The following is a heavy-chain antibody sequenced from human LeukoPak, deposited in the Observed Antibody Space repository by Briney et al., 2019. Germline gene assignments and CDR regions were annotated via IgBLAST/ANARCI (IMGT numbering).Heavy chain of an antibody. J-gene: IGHJ4*02. CDR1: GFIFSTCS. V-gene: IGHV3-21*01. Sequence: GGSLRLSCTASGFIFSTCSMIWVRQAPGKGLEWVSSISSTSGNKYYADSVKGRFTISRDNAKNSLYLQMNSLRAEDTAVYYCAKGDVSVTREFDYWGQGTLVTVSS. D-gene: IGHD7-27*01. CDR3: AKGDVSVTREFDY. CDR2: ISSTSGNK.